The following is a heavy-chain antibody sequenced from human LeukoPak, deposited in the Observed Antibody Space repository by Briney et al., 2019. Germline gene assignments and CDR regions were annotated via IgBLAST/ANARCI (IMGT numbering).Heavy chain of an antibody. J-gene: IGHJ6*02. CDR1: GGSFSGYY. CDR3: ARGTRYYDILTGYYTSGYYYYGMDV. D-gene: IGHD3-9*01. Sequence: SETLSLTCAVYGGSFSGYYWSWIRQPPGKGLEWIGEINHSGSTNYNPSLKSRVTISVDTSKNQFSLKLSSVTAADTALYYCARGTRYYDILTGYYTSGYYYYGMDVWGQGTTVTVSS. CDR2: INHSGST. V-gene: IGHV4-34*01.